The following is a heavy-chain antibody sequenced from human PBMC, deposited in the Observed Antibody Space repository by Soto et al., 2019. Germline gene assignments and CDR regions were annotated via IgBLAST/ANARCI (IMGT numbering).Heavy chain of an antibody. J-gene: IGHJ4*02. CDR3: VILAYGKFDF. CDR1: GFNFGSNS. CDR2: IRDTSHRI. V-gene: IGHV3-23*01. D-gene: IGHD3-10*01. Sequence: EVLLLESGGGLIQPGGSLRLSCSASGFNFGSNSMAWVRQAPGKGLEYVASIRDTSHRIFHADPLKGRFTISRDNSRNRLYLEMKSLRAEDTALYYCVILAYGKFDFWGQGTLVIVSS.